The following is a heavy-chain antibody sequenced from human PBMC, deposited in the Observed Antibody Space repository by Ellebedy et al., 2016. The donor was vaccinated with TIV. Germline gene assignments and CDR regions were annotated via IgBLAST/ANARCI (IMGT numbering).Heavy chain of an antibody. CDR3: ARDLPAGVGATVDY. J-gene: IGHJ4*02. CDR2: INPNSGAT. V-gene: IGHV1-2*02. D-gene: IGHD1-26*01. Sequence: AASVKVSCKASGYTFTDYYMHWVRQAPGQGLEWMGWINPNSGATFYAQRFQGRVTMTRDTSISTTCMELTRLTPEDTAVYYCARDLPAGVGATVDYWGQGTLVTVSS. CDR1: GYTFTDYY.